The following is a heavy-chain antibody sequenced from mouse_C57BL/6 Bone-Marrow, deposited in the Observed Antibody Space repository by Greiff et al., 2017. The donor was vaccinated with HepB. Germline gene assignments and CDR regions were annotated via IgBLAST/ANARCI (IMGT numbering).Heavy chain of an antibody. CDR1: GFTFSDYG. CDR2: ISRGSSTI. J-gene: IGHJ3*01. D-gene: IGHD6-1*01. V-gene: IGHV5-17*01. Sequence: EVKLVESGGGLVKPGGSLKLSCAASGFTFSDYGMHWVRQAPEKGLEWVAYISRGSSTIYYADTVKGRFTISRDNAKNTLLLQVTSLRSEDTAMYYCARDSPWFAYWGQGTLVTVSA. CDR3: ARDSPWFAY.